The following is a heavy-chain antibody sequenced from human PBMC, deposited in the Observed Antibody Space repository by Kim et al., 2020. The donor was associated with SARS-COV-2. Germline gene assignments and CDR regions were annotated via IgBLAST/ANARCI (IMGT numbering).Heavy chain of an antibody. Sequence: PTYAQGFTGRFVFSLDTSVSTAYLQISSLKAEDTAVYYCAREGSMVRGDVWGQGTTVTVSS. D-gene: IGHD3-10*01. CDR3: AREGSMVRGDV. V-gene: IGHV7-4-1*02. J-gene: IGHJ6*02. CDR2: P.